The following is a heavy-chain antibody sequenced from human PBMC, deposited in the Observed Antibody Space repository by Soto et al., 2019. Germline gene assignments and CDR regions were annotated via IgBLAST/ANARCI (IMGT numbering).Heavy chain of an antibody. J-gene: IGHJ3*01. CDR1: GGSITSSNYY. Sequence: SETLSLTCTVSGGSITSSNYYWGWIRQPPGKGLEWIGDIHYSGSAYYSPSSKSPVTISIDTSKNQFSLKVASVTAADTAVYYCPRLKYWQQLVYSFALWGHGTMVTVSS. D-gene: IGHD6-13*01. V-gene: IGHV4-39*01. CDR3: PRLKYWQQLVYSFAL. CDR2: IHYSGSA.